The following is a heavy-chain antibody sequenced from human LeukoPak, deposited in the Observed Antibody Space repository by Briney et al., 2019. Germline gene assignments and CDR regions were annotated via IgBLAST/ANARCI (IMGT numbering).Heavy chain of an antibody. CDR1: GGSISSYY. CDR3: ARRCSGGSCCDY. D-gene: IGHD2-15*01. CDR2: IYYSGST. V-gene: IGHV4-59*12. J-gene: IGHJ4*02. Sequence: SETLSLTCTVSGGSISSYYWSWIRQPPGKGLEWIGYIYYSGSTNYNPSLKSRVTISVDTSKNQLSLKLSAVTAADTAVYYCARRCSGGSCCDYWGQGTLVTVSS.